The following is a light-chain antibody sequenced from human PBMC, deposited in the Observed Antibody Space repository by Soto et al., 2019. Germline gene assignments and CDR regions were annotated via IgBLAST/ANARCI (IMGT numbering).Light chain of an antibody. V-gene: IGKV1-5*01. CDR2: DAS. CDR3: QQYNSYLYT. Sequence: DIQMTQSPSTLSASVGDGVPITCRASQSISNWLAWYHQKPGKAPNLLIYDASSLESGVPSRFSGSGSGTEFTLTISSLQPDDFATYYCQQYNSYLYTFGQGTKLEIK. CDR1: QSISNW. J-gene: IGKJ2*01.